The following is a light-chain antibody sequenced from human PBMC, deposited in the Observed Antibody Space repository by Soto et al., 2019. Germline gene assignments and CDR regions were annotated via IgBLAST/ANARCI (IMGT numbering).Light chain of an antibody. Sequence: DIVLTQSPATLSVSLGERVSLSCRASQIISSNLAWYQQKPGQIPRLLIYGASARAAGIPARFSGSGSGTEFTLTISSLQSEDFAVYYCQQYNNRPQFTFGPWTKVDV. V-gene: IGKV3-15*01. J-gene: IGKJ3*01. CDR1: QIISSN. CDR3: QQYNNRPQFT. CDR2: GAS.